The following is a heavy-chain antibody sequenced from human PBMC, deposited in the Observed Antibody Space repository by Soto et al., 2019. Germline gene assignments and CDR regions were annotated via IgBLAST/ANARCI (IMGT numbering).Heavy chain of an antibody. Sequence: PSETLSLTCAVSGYSISSGYYWGWIRQPPGKGLEWIGSIYHSGSTYYNPSLKSRVTISVDTSKNQFSLKLSSVTAADTAVYYCARRSAAGSLHFFDYWGQGTLVTVSS. CDR2: IYHSGST. CDR1: GYSISSGYY. J-gene: IGHJ4*02. CDR3: ARRSAAGSLHFFDY. D-gene: IGHD6-13*01. V-gene: IGHV4-38-2*01.